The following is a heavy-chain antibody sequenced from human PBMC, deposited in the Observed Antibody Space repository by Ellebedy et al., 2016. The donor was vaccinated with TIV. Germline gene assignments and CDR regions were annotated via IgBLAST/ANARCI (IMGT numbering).Heavy chain of an antibody. Sequence: AASVKVSCKASGYAFTSYDINWVRQAPGQGLEWMGWINPNSGNTGYAQKFQGRVTMTRDTSTSTVYMDLSSLRSEDTAVYYCARDIQDCTGGNCYPDFWGQGTLVTVSS. CDR3: ARDIQDCTGGNCYPDF. D-gene: IGHD2-15*01. CDR1: GYAFTSYD. J-gene: IGHJ4*02. V-gene: IGHV1-8*01. CDR2: INPNSGNT.